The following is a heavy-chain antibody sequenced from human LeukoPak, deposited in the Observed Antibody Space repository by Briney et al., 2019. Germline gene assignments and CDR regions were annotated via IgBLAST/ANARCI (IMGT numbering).Heavy chain of an antibody. Sequence: GESPKISCKASGYTFRTSWISWERLMPGKGLEWMAITYPGDSDTKYGPSFQGQVSISVDTFISTAYLHWSRLKASDTAIYYCVMGGYYPGYFDHWGQGTLVTVSS. CDR2: TYPGDSDT. CDR3: VMGGYYPGYFDH. V-gene: IGHV5-51*01. D-gene: IGHD3-10*01. CDR1: GYTFRTSW. J-gene: IGHJ4*02.